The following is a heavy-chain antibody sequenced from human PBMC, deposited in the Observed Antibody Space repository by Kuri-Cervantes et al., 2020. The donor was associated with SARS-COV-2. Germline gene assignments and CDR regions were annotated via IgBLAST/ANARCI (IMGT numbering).Heavy chain of an antibody. CDR3: ARFFDY. CDR1: GYSISSGYY. Sequence: SETLSLTCAVSGYSISSGYYWGWIRQPPGKGLEWIGSIYHSGSTYYNPSLKSRVTISVDTSKNQFSLELSSVTAADTAVYYCARFFDYWGQGTLVTVSS. CDR2: IYHSGST. J-gene: IGHJ4*02. V-gene: IGHV4-38-2*01.